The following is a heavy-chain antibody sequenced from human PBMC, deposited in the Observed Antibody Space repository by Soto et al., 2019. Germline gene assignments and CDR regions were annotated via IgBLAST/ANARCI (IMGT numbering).Heavy chain of an antibody. J-gene: IGHJ2*01. CDR2: ISESGHHT. CDR3: TKSDGCGGGACYTGTYYYFDV. Sequence: DVQLLESGGGLVEPGGSLTLSCAASGFPSSTYALNWVRQAPGKGPEWVSTISESGHHTHYADSVKGRFTISRDKSKNTLSLQVNSLRVDDTAIYYCTKSDGCGGGACYTGTYYYFDVWGRGTLVTVSS. CDR1: GFPSSTYA. V-gene: IGHV3-23*01. D-gene: IGHD3-16*02.